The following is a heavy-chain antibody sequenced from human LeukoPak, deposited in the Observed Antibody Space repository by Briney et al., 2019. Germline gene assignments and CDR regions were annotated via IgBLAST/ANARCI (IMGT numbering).Heavy chain of an antibody. CDR1: GSTFSDSF. V-gene: IGHV3-72*01. Sequence: PGGSLRLSCAASGSTFSDSFMSWVRQAPGKGLEWVGRSRNKADSYTAEYAASVKGRFTISRDESKNSLYLQISSLETEDAAVYYCATSSWYRLAYWGQGSLVTVSS. D-gene: IGHD6-13*01. CDR3: ATSSWYRLAY. J-gene: IGHJ4*02. CDR2: SRNKADSYTA.